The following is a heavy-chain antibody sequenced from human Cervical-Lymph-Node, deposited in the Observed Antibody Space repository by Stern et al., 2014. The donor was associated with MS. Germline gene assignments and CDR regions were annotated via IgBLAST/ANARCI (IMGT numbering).Heavy chain of an antibody. J-gene: IGHJ3*02. Sequence: QVQLQESGPGLVKPSQTLSLTCTVSGGSFSTGGYYWNWVRQHPGKGLEWIAYIYYSGGAFQNPSLQSRVSISIDKSKDQFSLNLSSVTAADTAIYYCARGRLPDETFDIWGQGTMVAVSS. V-gene: IGHV4-31*03. CDR1: GGSFSTGGYY. CDR2: IYYSGGA. CDR3: ARGRLPDETFDI.